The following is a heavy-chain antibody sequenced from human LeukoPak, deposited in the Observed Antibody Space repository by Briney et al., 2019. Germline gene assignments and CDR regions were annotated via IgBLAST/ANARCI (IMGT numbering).Heavy chain of an antibody. CDR1: GYTFTSYY. D-gene: IGHD5-12*01. V-gene: IGHV1-46*01. CDR2: INPSGGST. Sequence: GASVKVSCKASGYTFTSYYMHWVRQAPGQGLEWMGIINPSGGSTSYAQKFQGRFTMTRDTSISTAYMELSRLRSDDTAVYYCAREDSYSGYDPLGDYWGQGTLVTVSS. CDR3: AREDSYSGYDPLGDY. J-gene: IGHJ4*02.